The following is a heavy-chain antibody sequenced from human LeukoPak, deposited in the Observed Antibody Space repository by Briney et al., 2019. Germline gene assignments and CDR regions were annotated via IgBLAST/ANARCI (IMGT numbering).Heavy chain of an antibody. CDR3: AKVFMVRGVTKAWKTYCFDY. D-gene: IGHD3-10*01. CDR1: GFTFSSYA. Sequence: PGGSLRLSCAASGFTFSSYAMSWVRQAPGKGLEWVSAISGSGGSTYYADSVKGRFTISRDNSKNTLYLQMNSLRAEDTAVYYCAKVFMVRGVTKAWKTYCFDYWGQGTLVTVSS. CDR2: ISGSGGST. V-gene: IGHV3-23*01. J-gene: IGHJ4*02.